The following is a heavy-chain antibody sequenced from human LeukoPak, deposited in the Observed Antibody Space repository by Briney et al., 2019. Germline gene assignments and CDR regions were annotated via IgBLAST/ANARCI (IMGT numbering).Heavy chain of an antibody. Sequence: ASVKVSCKASGYTFTSHGISWVRQAPGQGLEWMGWISAYNGNTNYAQKLQGRVTMTTDTSTSTAYMELRSLRSDDTAVYYCARDGGWMATIIKGDNYYYYMDVWGKGTTVTVSS. CDR2: ISAYNGNT. CDR1: GYTFTSHG. V-gene: IGHV1-18*01. D-gene: IGHD5-24*01. J-gene: IGHJ6*03. CDR3: ARDGGWMATIIKGDNYYYYMDV.